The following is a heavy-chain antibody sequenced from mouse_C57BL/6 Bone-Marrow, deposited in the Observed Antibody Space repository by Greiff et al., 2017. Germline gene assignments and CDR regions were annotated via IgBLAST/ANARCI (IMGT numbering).Heavy chain of an antibody. Sequence: EVMLVESGGCLVKPGGSLKLSCAASGFTFSDYGMHWVRQAPEKGLEWVAYISSGSSTIYYADTVKGRFTISRDNAKNTLFLQMTSLRSEDTAMYYCARDYYYGSSWFAYWGQGTLVTVSA. CDR2: ISSGSSTI. V-gene: IGHV5-17*01. D-gene: IGHD1-1*01. CDR3: ARDYYYGSSWFAY. CDR1: GFTFSDYG. J-gene: IGHJ3*01.